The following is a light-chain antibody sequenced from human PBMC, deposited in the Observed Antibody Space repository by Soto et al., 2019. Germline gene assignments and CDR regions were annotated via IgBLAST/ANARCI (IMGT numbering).Light chain of an antibody. CDR3: QQYGSSRT. CDR1: QSVSSSY. V-gene: IGKV3-20*01. Sequence: EIVLTQSPGTLSLSPGERATLSCRASQSVSSSYLAWYQQKPGQAPRLLIYGASSRATGIPDWFSGSGSGTYFTLTISRLEPEDFAVYYCQQYGSSRTFGQGTKVEIK. J-gene: IGKJ1*01. CDR2: GAS.